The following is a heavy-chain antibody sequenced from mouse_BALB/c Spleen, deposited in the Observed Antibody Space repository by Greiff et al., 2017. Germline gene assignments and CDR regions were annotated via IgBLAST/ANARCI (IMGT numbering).Heavy chain of an antibody. V-gene: IGHV5-4*02. D-gene: IGHD2-1*01. CDR3: ARDRVNYAAMDY. CDR2: ISDGGSYT. CDR1: GFTFSDYY. Sequence: EVNVVESGGGLVKPGGSLKLSCAASGFTFSDYYMYWVRQTPEKRLEWVATISDGGSYTYYPDSVKGRFTISRDNAKNNLYLQMSSLKSEDTAMYYCARDRVNYAAMDYWGQGTSVTVSS. J-gene: IGHJ4*01.